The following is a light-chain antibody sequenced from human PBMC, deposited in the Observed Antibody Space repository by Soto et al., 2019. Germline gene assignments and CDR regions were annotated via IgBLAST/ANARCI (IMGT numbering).Light chain of an antibody. CDR3: QQSYTSPTT. CDR2: GAS. Sequence: DIQMTQSPSFLSASVGDRVTITCRASQSIGKHLNWYRQKPGKAPKFLIYGASTLQSGVPSRFTGSGSGTDFTLTVNSLQAEDFATYYCQQSYTSPTTFGQGTRL. CDR1: QSIGKH. J-gene: IGKJ5*01. V-gene: IGKV1-39*01.